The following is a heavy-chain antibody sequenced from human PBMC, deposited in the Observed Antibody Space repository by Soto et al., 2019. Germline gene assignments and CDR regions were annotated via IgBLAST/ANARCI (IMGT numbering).Heavy chain of an antibody. CDR1: GFTFSSYA. Sequence: QVQLVESGGGVVQPGRSLRLSCAASGFTFSSYAMHWVRQAPGKGLEWVAVISYDGSNKYYADSVKGRFTISRDNSKNTLYLQMNSLRADDTAVYYCAREGGDYWGQGTLVTVSS. J-gene: IGHJ4*02. CDR2: ISYDGSNK. D-gene: IGHD3-16*01. V-gene: IGHV3-30-3*01. CDR3: AREGGDY.